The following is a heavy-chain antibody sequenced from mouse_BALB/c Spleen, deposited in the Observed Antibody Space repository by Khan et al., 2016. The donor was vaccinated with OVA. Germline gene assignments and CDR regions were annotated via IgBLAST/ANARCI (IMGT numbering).Heavy chain of an antibody. CDR1: GYTFTNYG. CDR2: INTYTGEP. V-gene: IGHV9-3-1*01. D-gene: IGHD2-14*01. CDR3: AIREYYRSFAY. Sequence: QIQLVQSGPELKKPGETVKISCMASGYTFTNYGMDWVKQAPGKGLKWMGWINTYTGEPTYADDFKGRFAFSLETSASTAYLQINNLKNEDTATYFCAIREYYRSFAYWGQGTLVTVSA. J-gene: IGHJ3*01.